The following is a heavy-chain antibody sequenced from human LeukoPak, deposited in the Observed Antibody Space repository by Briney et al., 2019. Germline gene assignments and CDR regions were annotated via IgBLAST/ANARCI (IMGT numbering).Heavy chain of an antibody. J-gene: IGHJ4*02. Sequence: GESLRLSCAASGFTFSSYSMNWVRQAPGKGLEWVSYITSSSSIIYYADSVKGRFTVSRDNAKNSLYLQMDSLRDEDTAVYFCARDYNFAFDYWGQGTLVTVSS. D-gene: IGHD1-1*01. V-gene: IGHV3-48*02. CDR2: ITSSSSII. CDR3: ARDYNFAFDY. CDR1: GFTFSSYS.